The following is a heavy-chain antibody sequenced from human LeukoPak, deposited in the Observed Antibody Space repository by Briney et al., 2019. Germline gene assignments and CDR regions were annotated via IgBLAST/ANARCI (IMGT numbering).Heavy chain of an antibody. J-gene: IGHJ5*02. CDR2: IYYSGST. D-gene: IGHD6-19*01. V-gene: IGHV4-39*07. CDR1: GGSISSSSYY. CDR3: AREHRIAVAGRGWFDP. Sequence: SETLSLTCTVSGGSISSSSYYWGWIRQPPGKGLEWIGSIYYSGSTYYNPSLKSRVTISVDTSKNQFSLKLSSVTAADTAVYYCAREHRIAVAGRGWFDPWGQGTLVTVSS.